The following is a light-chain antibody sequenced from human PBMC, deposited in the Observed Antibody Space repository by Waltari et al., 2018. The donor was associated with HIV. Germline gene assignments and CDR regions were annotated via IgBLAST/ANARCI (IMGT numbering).Light chain of an antibody. V-gene: IGLV1-40*01. CDR1: RSTIGAGYV. CDR3: QSYDISLSASVV. CDR2: GNK. Sequence: QSMMTQPPSVSGAPGHRVTISCTGSRSTIGAGYVVHWYQQIPGTAPKLLISGNKNRPSGVPDRFSASKSGTSASLTISGLQAEDEADYFCQSYDISLSASVVFGGGTRLTVL. J-gene: IGLJ2*01.